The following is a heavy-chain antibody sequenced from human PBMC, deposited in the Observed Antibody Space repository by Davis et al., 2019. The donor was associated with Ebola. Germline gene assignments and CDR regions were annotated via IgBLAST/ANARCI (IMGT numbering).Heavy chain of an antibody. V-gene: IGHV3-7*03. CDR1: GFTFSSYA. J-gene: IGHJ6*02. D-gene: IGHD3/OR15-3a*01. CDR2: IKQDGGEK. Sequence: GGSLRLSCAASGFTFSSYAMSWVRQAPGKGPEWVAIIKQDGGEKYYVDSVKGRFTISRDNAKNSLFLQMDSLRDEDTALYYCASGDGRGRSYDMDVWGQGTTVTVSS. CDR3: ASGDGRGRSYDMDV.